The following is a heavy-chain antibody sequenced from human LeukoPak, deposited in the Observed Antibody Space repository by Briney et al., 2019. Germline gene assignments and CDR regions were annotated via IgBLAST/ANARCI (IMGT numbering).Heavy chain of an antibody. V-gene: IGHV4-59*01. CDR2: IYYSGST. CDR3: AREWEGYDFWSGYSKDGWFDP. Sequence: SETLSLTCTVSGGSMSSYYWSWIRQPPGKGLEWIGYIYYSGSTNYNPSLKSRVTISVDTSKNQFSLKLSSVTAADTAVYYCAREWEGYDFWSGYSKDGWFDPWGQGTLVTVSS. CDR1: GGSMSSYY. J-gene: IGHJ5*02. D-gene: IGHD3-3*01.